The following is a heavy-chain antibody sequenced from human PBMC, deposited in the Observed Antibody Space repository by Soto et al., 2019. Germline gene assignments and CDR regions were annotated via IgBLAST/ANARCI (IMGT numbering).Heavy chain of an antibody. J-gene: IGHJ4*02. CDR3: ARMVRGVAYFDY. V-gene: IGHV4-59*01. Sequence: SETLSLTCTVSGGSISSYYWSWIRQPPGKGLEWIGYIYYSGSTNYNPSLKSRVTISVDTSKNQFSLKLSSVTAADTAVYYCARMVRGVAYFDYWGQGTRGTAPQ. CDR2: IYYSGST. D-gene: IGHD3-10*01. CDR1: GGSISSYY.